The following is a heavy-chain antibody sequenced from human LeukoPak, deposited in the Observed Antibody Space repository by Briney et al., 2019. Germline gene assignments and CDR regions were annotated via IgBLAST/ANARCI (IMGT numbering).Heavy chain of an antibody. CDR2: IYHSGST. J-gene: IGHJ3*02. V-gene: IGHV4-59*12. Sequence: SETLSLTCTVSGGSISSYYWSWIRQPPGKGLEWIGYIYHSGSTYYNPSLKSRVTISVDRSKNQFSLKLSSVTAADTAVYYCARVPLGVVVVAARPGGAFDIWGQGTMVTVSS. CDR3: ARVPLGVVVVAARPGGAFDI. CDR1: GGSISSYY. D-gene: IGHD2-15*01.